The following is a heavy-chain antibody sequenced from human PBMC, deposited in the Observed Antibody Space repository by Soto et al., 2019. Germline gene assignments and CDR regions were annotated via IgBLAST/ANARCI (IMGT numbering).Heavy chain of an antibody. D-gene: IGHD4-17*01. J-gene: IGHJ6*02. CDR2: ISAYNGNT. CDR3: ARDTHYYGESNYYYGMDV. CDR1: GYTFTSYG. V-gene: IGHV1-18*04. Sequence: ASVKVSCKASGYTFTSYGISWVRQAPGQGLEWMGWISAYNGNTNYAQKLQGRVTMTTDTSTSTAYMELRSLRSDDTAVYYCARDTHYYGESNYYYGMDVWGQGTTVTVSS.